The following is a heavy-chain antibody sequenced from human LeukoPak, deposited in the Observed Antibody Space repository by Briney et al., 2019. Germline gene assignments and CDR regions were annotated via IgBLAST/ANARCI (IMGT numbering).Heavy chain of an antibody. D-gene: IGHD3-3*01. V-gene: IGHV4-59*01. CDR3: ARGGAVWVTIFSWGPDDGGSVNNNWFDP. Sequence: SETLSLTCTVSGGSISSYYWSWIRQPPGKGLEWIGYIYYSGSTNYNPPLKSRVTISVDTSKNQFSLKLSSVTAADTAVYYCARGGAVWVTIFSWGPDDGGSVNNNWFDPWGQGTLVTVSS. J-gene: IGHJ5*02. CDR2: IYYSGST. CDR1: GGSISSYY.